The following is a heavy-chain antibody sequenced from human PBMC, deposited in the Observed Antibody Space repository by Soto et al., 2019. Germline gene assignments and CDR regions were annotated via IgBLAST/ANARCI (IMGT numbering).Heavy chain of an antibody. CDR2: IKSKTDGGTT. D-gene: IGHD3-9*01. CDR3: TTETYYDILTGHLGVY. Sequence: GGSLRLSCAASGFTFSNAWMNWVRQAPGKGLEWVGRIKSKTDGGTTDYAAPVKGRFTISRDDSKNTLYLQMNSLKTKDTAVYYCTTETYYDILTGHLGVYWGQGTLVTVSS. J-gene: IGHJ4*02. V-gene: IGHV3-15*07. CDR1: GFTFSNAW.